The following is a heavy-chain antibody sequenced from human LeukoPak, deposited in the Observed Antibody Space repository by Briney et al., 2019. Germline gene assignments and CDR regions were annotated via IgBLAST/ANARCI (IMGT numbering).Heavy chain of an antibody. D-gene: IGHD1-26*01. CDR3: ARDLHWGASDY. J-gene: IGHJ4*02. V-gene: IGHV3-21*01. Sequence: GGSLRLSCAASGFTFSSYSMNWVRQAPGKGLEWVSSISSSSSYIYYADSVKGRFTISRDNAKNSLYLQMNSLGVEDTAVYYCARDLHWGASDYWGQGTLVTVSS. CDR1: GFTFSSYS. CDR2: ISSSSSYI.